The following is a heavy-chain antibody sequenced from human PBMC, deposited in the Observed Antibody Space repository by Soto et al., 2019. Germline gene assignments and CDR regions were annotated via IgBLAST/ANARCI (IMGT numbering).Heavy chain of an antibody. D-gene: IGHD3-22*01. CDR1: GFTFSSYG. J-gene: IGHJ4*02. Sequence: QVQLVESGGGVVQPGRSLRLSCAASGFTFSSYGMHWVRQAPGKGLEWVAVIWYDGSNKYYADSVKGRFTISRDNSKNTLYLQMNSLRAEDTAVYYCARDPMRRFGRSYLAPGLDYWGQGTLVTVSS. CDR3: ARDPMRRFGRSYLAPGLDY. V-gene: IGHV3-33*01. CDR2: IWYDGSNK.